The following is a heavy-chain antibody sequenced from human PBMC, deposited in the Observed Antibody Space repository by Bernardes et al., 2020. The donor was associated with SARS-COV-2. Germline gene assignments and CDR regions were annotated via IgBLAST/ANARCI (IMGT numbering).Heavy chain of an antibody. V-gene: IGHV3-73*01. CDR3: TRLYV. CDR1: GFTFSGSS. Sequence: GGSLRLSCAASGFTFSGSSMHWVRQASGKGLEWVGRIRSKANSYATAYAASVKGRFTISRDDSKETANLQMNSLKTEDTSVYYCTRLYVWGQGTTVTVSS. CDR2: IRSKANSYAT. J-gene: IGHJ6*02.